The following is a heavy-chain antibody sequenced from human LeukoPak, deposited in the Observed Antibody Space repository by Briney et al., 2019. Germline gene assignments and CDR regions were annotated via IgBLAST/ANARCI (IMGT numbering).Heavy chain of an antibody. V-gene: IGHV1-8*03. Sequence: ASVKVSCKASGYTFTSYDINWVRQATGQGLEWMGWMNPNSGNTGYAQKFQGRVTITRNTSISTAYMELSSLRSEDTAVYYCARGKYYYDSTGYYPGGDYWGQGTLVTVSS. D-gene: IGHD3-22*01. J-gene: IGHJ4*02. CDR2: MNPNSGNT. CDR1: GYTFTSYD. CDR3: ARGKYYYDSTGYYPGGDY.